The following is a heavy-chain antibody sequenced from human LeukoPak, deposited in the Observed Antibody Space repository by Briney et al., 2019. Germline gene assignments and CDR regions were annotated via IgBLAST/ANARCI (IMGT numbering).Heavy chain of an antibody. CDR2: ISAYNGNT. CDR1: GYTFTSYG. V-gene: IGHV1-18*04. D-gene: IGHD5-18*01. Sequence: ASVEVSCKASGYTFTSYGISWVRQAPGQGLEWMGWISAYNGNTNYAQKLQGRVTMTTDTSTSTAYMELSSLRSEDTAVYYCAREGGVIDTAMVHAFDIWGQGTMVTVSS. CDR3: AREGGVIDTAMVHAFDI. J-gene: IGHJ3*02.